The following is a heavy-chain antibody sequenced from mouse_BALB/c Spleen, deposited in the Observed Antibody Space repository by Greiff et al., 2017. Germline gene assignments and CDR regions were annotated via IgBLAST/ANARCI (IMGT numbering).Heavy chain of an antibody. D-gene: IGHD2-1*01. Sequence: VQLKQSGAELVRSGASVKLSCTASGFNIKDYYMHWVKQRPEQGLEWIGWIDPENGDTEYAPKFQGKATMTADTSSNTAYLQLSSLTSEDTAAYYYYCVYYGSYDAMDYWGQGTSVTVSS. CDR2: IDPENGDT. V-gene: IGHV14-4*02. CDR3: YCVYYGSYDAMDY. J-gene: IGHJ4*01. CDR1: GFNIKDYY.